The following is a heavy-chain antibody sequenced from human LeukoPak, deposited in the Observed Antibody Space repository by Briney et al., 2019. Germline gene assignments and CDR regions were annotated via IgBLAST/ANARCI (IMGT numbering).Heavy chain of an antibody. V-gene: IGHV3-72*01. Sequence: GGSLRLSCEASGFMLSVYYMSWFRQAPGKGLEWVGRIRNKANSYTTEYAASVKGRFTISRDDSKNSLYLQMKSLKNEDTAVYYCARGEAAAGTVDPWGQGTLVTVSS. J-gene: IGHJ5*02. CDR3: ARGEAAAGTVDP. D-gene: IGHD6-13*01. CDR1: GFMLSVYY. CDR2: IRNKANSYTT.